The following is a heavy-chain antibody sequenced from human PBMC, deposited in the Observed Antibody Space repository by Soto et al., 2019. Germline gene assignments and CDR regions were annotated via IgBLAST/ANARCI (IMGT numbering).Heavy chain of an antibody. Sequence: EVQLVESGGGVVQPGGSLRLSCAASGFTFADYTMHWVRQAPGKGLEWVSLIGWDGGGTYYADSVQGRFTISRDNSKNSLYLHMNSLRTDDTALYYYANTRPDDAFDIWGQGTVVTVSS. CDR2: IGWDGGGT. CDR1: GFTFADYT. CDR3: ANTRPDDAFDI. D-gene: IGHD1-26*01. V-gene: IGHV3-43*01. J-gene: IGHJ3*02.